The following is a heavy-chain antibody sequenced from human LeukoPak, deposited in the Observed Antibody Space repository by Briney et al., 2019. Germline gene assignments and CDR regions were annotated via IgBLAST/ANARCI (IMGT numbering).Heavy chain of an antibody. J-gene: IGHJ5*02. CDR3: ARILYYDFWSGAFDP. D-gene: IGHD3-3*01. Sequence: PSETLSLTCTVSGGSISSSSYYWGWIRQPPGKGLEWIGSIYYSGSTYYNPSLKSRVTISVDTSKNQFSLKLSSVTAADTAVYYCARILYYDFWSGAFDPWGQGTLVTVS. V-gene: IGHV4-39*01. CDR1: GGSISSSSYY. CDR2: IYYSGST.